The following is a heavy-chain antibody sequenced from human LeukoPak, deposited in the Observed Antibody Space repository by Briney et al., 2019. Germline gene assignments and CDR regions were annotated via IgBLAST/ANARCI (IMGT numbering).Heavy chain of an antibody. V-gene: IGHV4-38-2*01. CDR1: AYSISSGYY. CDR2: IYHSGST. CDR3: ASLRPPFDY. Sequence: PSETLSLTCAVSAYSISSGYYWGWIRQPPRKGLEWIGSIYHSGSTYYNPSLKSRVTISVDTSKNQFSLKLSSVTAADTAVYYCASLRPPFDYWGQGTLVTVSS. J-gene: IGHJ4*02.